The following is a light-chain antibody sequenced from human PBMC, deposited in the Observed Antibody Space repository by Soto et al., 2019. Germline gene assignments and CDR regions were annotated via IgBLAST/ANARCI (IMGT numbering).Light chain of an antibody. Sequence: DTVLTQSPGSLSLSPGQSATLSCRDSQSVSRSYLAWYQQKPGGAPRLLIYGASNRATGIPDRFSGSGSGTDFTLTISRLEPEDSAVYYCQQYGSSGTFGQGTRLEIK. V-gene: IGKV3-20*01. CDR2: GAS. J-gene: IGKJ5*01. CDR3: QQYGSSGT. CDR1: QSVSRSY.